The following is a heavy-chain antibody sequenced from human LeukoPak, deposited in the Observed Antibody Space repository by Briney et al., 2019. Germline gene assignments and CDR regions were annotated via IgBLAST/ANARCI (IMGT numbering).Heavy chain of an antibody. CDR1: GFTFSSYD. CDR3: AKDQSGNFDY. V-gene: IGHV3-23*01. Sequence: PGGSLRLSCAASGFTFSSYDLSWVRQAPGKGLECVSAIRRGVGSTYYADSVKGRFTISRDNSKNTLYLQMNSLRAEDTAVYYCAKDQSGNFDYWGQGTLVTVSS. J-gene: IGHJ4*02. CDR2: IRRGVGST. D-gene: IGHD1-26*01.